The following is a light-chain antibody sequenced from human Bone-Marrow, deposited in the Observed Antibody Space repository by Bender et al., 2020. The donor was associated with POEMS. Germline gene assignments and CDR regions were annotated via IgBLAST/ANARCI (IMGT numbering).Light chain of an antibody. CDR2: EVT. J-gene: IGLJ2*01. CDR1: RSDVGRYNF. Sequence: QSALTQPRSVSGSPGQSVTISCTGTRSDVGRYNFVSWYQQHPGTVPKLLIYEVTNRPSGVPDRFSGSKSGNTASLTISGLQAEDEADYYCSSYAGSNKGVFGGGTKLTVL. CDR3: SSYAGSNKGV. V-gene: IGLV2-11*01.